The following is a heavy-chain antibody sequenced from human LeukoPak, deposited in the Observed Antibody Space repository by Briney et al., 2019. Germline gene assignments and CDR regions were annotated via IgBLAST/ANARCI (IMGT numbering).Heavy chain of an antibody. CDR2: IYYSGST. Sequence: PSQTLSLTCSVSGGSVSSNNHYWTWIRQHPGKGLEWIGYIYYSGSTYYNPSLKSRVAMSVDTSKNQFSLKLTSVTAADTAVYYCAREGDGSAYFNYWGQGTLVTVSS. D-gene: IGHD5-24*01. CDR1: GGSVSSNNHY. CDR3: AREGDGSAYFNY. V-gene: IGHV4-31*03. J-gene: IGHJ4*02.